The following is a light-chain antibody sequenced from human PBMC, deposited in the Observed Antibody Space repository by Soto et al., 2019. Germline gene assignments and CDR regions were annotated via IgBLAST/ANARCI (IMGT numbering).Light chain of an antibody. CDR2: GAS. V-gene: IGKV3-15*01. CDR3: QQYNNWLRG. J-gene: IGKJ1*01. CDR1: QSVGSN. Sequence: EIVMTQSPATLSVSPGERVTLSCRARQSVGSNLAWYQQKPGQAPRLLIYGASTRATGIPARFSGSGSGTEFTLTISSLQSEDFAVYYCQQYNNWLRGFGQGTKVDIK.